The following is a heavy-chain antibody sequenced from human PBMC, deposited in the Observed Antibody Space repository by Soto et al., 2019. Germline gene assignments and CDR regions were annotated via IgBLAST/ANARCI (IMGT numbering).Heavy chain of an antibody. V-gene: IGHV1-18*01. CDR3: AGVLAAGSTVFWFDP. J-gene: IGHJ5*02. CDR1: VYTFSTYG. Sequence: ASVKVSCKSSVYTFSTYGISWVRQAPGQGLEWMGWMNTYNGNTNYAQKLQGRVTMTSDTSTGTAYMELRSLGSDDTAVYYCAGVLAAGSTVFWFDPWGQGTLITVSS. D-gene: IGHD2-2*01. CDR2: MNTYNGNT.